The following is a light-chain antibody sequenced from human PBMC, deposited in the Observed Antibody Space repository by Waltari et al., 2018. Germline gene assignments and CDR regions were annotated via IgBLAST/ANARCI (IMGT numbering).Light chain of an antibody. CDR1: QSVGSN. V-gene: IGKV3-11*01. Sequence: EIVLTQSPATLSLSPGETATLSCRASQSVGSNLAWYQQKPGQAPRFLIYDASSRPTGIPTRFSGSGSGTDFILTISNLEPEDSAVYFCQQRTNWMFTFGQGTKLEI. J-gene: IGKJ2*01. CDR3: QQRTNWMFT. CDR2: DAS.